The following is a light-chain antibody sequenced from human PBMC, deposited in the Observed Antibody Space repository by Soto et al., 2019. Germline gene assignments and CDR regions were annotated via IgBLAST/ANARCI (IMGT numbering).Light chain of an antibody. J-gene: IGKJ3*01. CDR2: DAS. CDR1: QDISNY. V-gene: IGKV1-33*01. Sequence: DIQMTQSPSSLSASVGDRVTITCQASQDISNYLNWYQQKPGKAPKLLIYDASNLETGVPSRFSGSGSGTDVTFTISSLQAEDIATYYCQQYDNLPFTFGPGTKVDIK. CDR3: QQYDNLPFT.